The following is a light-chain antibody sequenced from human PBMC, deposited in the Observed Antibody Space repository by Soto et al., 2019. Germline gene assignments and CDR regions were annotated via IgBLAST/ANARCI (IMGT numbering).Light chain of an antibody. Sequence: QSALTQPASVSGSPGQSITISCTGTSSDVGGYNCVSWYQQHPGKAPKFMIYDVSNRPSGVSTRFSGSKSGNTASLTISGLQAEDEADYYCNSYTTSNTRQIVFGTGTKSPS. V-gene: IGLV2-14*01. CDR2: DVS. J-gene: IGLJ1*01. CDR1: SSDVGGYNC. CDR3: NSYTTSNTRQIV.